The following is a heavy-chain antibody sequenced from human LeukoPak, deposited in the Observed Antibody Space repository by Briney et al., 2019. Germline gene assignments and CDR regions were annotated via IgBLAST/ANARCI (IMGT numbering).Heavy chain of an antibody. CDR3: AKGYYGSGSYGWFDY. D-gene: IGHD3-10*01. J-gene: IGHJ4*02. CDR2: ISGSGGRT. V-gene: IGHV3-23*01. Sequence: GGSLRLSCAASGFTFSSYEMNWVRQAPGKGLEWVSTISGSGGRTYYADSVKGRFTISRDNSKNTLFLQMNSLRAEDTAVYYCAKGYYGSGSYGWFDYWGQGTLVTVSS. CDR1: GFTFSSYE.